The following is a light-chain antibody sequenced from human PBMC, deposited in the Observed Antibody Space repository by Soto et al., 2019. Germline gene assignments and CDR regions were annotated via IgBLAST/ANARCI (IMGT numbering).Light chain of an antibody. CDR1: QSITTW. Sequence: DIQMTQSPSTVSAYVGDSVTITCRASQSITTWLYWYQQSPGKAPKLLIYDVASLQSGGLSRFSRSGSGTKFTLTISGLQHDDFAAYYCQHYKMYSPWTFGQGTKVEIK. V-gene: IGKV1-5*01. CDR3: QHYKMYSPWT. J-gene: IGKJ1*01. CDR2: DVA.